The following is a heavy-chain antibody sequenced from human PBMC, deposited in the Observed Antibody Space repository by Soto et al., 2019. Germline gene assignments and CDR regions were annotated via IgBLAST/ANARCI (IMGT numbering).Heavy chain of an antibody. CDR1: GGSISRYY. CDR2: IYYSGST. D-gene: IGHD2-2*01. V-gene: IGHV4-59*01. Sequence: SETLSLTCTVSGGSISRYYWSWIRQPAGKGLEWIAYIYYSGSTTYNPSLTSRVTMSVDTSKNQFSLNLSSVTAADTAVYYCARERYEGRIDYWGQGTLVTVSS. CDR3: ARERYEGRIDY. J-gene: IGHJ4*02.